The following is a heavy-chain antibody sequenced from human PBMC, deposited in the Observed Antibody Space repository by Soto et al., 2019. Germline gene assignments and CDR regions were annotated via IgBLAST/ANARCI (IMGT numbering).Heavy chain of an antibody. CDR3: ARDRSADRFVQYFQH. Sequence: EVQLVESGGGLVQRGGSLRLSCAASGFIFTSYSMVWVRQAPGKGLEWVSSFSSRSDSIYYADSVQGRFTISRDNAQNSLYLQMNSLTSEDTAVYYCARDRSADRFVQYFQHWGPGTLVTVSS. D-gene: IGHD6-19*01. J-gene: IGHJ1*01. CDR2: FSSRSDSI. CDR1: GFIFTSYS. V-gene: IGHV3-21*01.